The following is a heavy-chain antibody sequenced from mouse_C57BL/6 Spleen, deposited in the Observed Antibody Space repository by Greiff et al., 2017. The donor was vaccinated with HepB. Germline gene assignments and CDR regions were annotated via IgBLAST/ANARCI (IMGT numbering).Heavy chain of an antibody. J-gene: IGHJ4*01. Sequence: EVQGVESGAELVRPGASVKLSCTASGFNIKDDYMHWVKQRPEQGLEWIGWIDPENGDTEYASKFQGKATITADTSSNTAYLQLSSLTSEDTAVYYCSHYGSSYEGAMDYWGQGTSVTVSS. D-gene: IGHD1-1*01. V-gene: IGHV14-4*01. CDR3: SHYGSSYEGAMDY. CDR1: GFNIKDDY. CDR2: IDPENGDT.